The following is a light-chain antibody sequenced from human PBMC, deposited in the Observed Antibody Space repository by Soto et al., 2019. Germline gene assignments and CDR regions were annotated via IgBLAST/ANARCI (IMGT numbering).Light chain of an antibody. CDR3: TSYTTTSTYV. V-gene: IGLV2-14*01. J-gene: IGLJ1*01. CDR2: EVT. CDR1: SSDVGGYDY. Sequence: QSVLTQPASVSGSPGQSITISCTETSSDVGGYDYVSWYQQHPGKAPKFLIYEVTNRPSGISHRFSGSKSGNTASLTISGLQAEDEADYYCTSYTTTSTYVFGTGTKLTVL.